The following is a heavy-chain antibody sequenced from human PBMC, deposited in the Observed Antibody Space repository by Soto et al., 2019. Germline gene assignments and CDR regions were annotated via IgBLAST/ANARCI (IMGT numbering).Heavy chain of an antibody. CDR3: ARDETYYYGSGYYYYYGMDV. J-gene: IGHJ6*02. D-gene: IGHD3-10*01. CDR1: GFTFRSYG. V-gene: IGHV3-33*01. Sequence: QVQLVESGGGVVQPGRSVRLSCAASGFTFRSYGMHWVRQAPGKGLEWVAVIWYDGSNEYYEDSVKGRFTISRDNSKNTVYMQMNSLRDEDTAVYYCARDETYYYGSGYYYYYGMDVWGQGTTVTVSS. CDR2: IWYDGSNE.